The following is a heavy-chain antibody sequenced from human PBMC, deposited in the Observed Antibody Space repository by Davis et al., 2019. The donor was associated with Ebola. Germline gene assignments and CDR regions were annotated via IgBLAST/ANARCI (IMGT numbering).Heavy chain of an antibody. CDR3: ARPYYDILTGYFRLYYGMDV. CDR1: GYTFTRYY. V-gene: IGHV1-46*01. CDR2: INPGGGST. Sequence: AASVKVSCKASGYTFTRYYIHWVRQAPGQGLEWLGIINPGGGSTTYAQKFQGRVTMTRDTSTSTAYMELRSLRSDDTAVYYCARPYYDILTGYFRLYYGMDVWGQGTTVTVSS. J-gene: IGHJ6*02. D-gene: IGHD3-9*01.